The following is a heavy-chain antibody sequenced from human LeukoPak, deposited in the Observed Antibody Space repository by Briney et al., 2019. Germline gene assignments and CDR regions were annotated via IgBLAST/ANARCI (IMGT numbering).Heavy chain of an antibody. J-gene: IGHJ4*02. D-gene: IGHD3-10*01. Sequence: ASVKVSCKASGYTFTSYAMNWVRQAPGQGLEWMGWINTNTGNPTYAQGFTGRFVFSLDTSVSTAYLQISSLKAEDTAVYYCARDSYYYGSENYYRTRLSDYWGQGTLVTVSS. V-gene: IGHV7-4-1*02. CDR1: GYTFTSYA. CDR2: INTNTGNP. CDR3: ARDSYYYGSENYYRTRLSDY.